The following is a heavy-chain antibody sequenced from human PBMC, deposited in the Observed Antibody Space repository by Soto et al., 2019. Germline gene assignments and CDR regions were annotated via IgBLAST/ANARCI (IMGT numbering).Heavy chain of an antibody. Sequence: ASDTLSLTSTVSGGTFNVGVYYRGWILRHPGEGLEWIGYLSYRGTTYYSPSLKSRLTRSLDTSKNQFSLKLNSVPAADTAVYYWARVSATGTRWFGPWGPGTLVTVSS. J-gene: IGHJ5*02. CDR2: LSYRGTT. V-gene: IGHV4-31*03. D-gene: IGHD6-13*01. CDR1: GGTFNVGVYY. CDR3: ARVSATGTRWFGP.